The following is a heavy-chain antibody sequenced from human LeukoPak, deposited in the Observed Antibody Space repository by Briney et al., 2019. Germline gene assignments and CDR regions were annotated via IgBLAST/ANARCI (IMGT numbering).Heavy chain of an antibody. D-gene: IGHD3-22*01. CDR3: AKDLGYYDSSGAFDI. Sequence: GRSLRLSXAASGFTFSSYGMHWVRQAPGKGREGVAVIWYDGSNKYYADSVKGRFTISRDNSKNTLYLQMNSLRAEDTAVYYCAKDLGYYDSSGAFDIWGQGTMVTVSS. J-gene: IGHJ3*02. V-gene: IGHV3-33*06. CDR1: GFTFSSYG. CDR2: IWYDGSNK.